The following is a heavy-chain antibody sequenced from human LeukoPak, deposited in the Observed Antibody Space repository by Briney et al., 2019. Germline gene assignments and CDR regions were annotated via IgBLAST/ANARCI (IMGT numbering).Heavy chain of an antibody. Sequence: GGSLRLSCAASEFSVGSNYMNWVRQAPGKGLEWVSSISSSSSYIYYADSVKGRFTISRDNAKKSLYLQMNSLRAEDTAVYYCARETIAAAGKGFDPWGQGTLVTVSS. V-gene: IGHV3-21*01. J-gene: IGHJ5*02. CDR1: EFSVGSNY. CDR2: ISSSSSYI. D-gene: IGHD6-13*01. CDR3: ARETIAAAGKGFDP.